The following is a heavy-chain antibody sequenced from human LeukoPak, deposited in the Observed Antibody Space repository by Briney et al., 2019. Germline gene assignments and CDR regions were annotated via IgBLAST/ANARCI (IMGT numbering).Heavy chain of an antibody. D-gene: IGHD3-16*01. Sequence: SETLSLTCAVYGGSFSGYYWSWIRQPPGKGLEWIGEINYSGSTNYNPSLKSRVTISVDTSKNQSSLKLSSVTAADTAVYYCARGLSNSRRTLLGLDYWGQGTLVTVSS. CDR1: GGSFSGYY. J-gene: IGHJ4*02. CDR3: ARGLSNSRRTLLGLDY. V-gene: IGHV4-34*01. CDR2: INYSGST.